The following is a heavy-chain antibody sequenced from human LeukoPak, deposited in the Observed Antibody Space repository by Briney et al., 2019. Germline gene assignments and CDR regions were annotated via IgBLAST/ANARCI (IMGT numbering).Heavy chain of an antibody. J-gene: IGHJ4*02. CDR3: ARDSPFLAFDY. CDR1: GGSISSYY. CDR2: IYYSGST. D-gene: IGHD2/OR15-2a*01. V-gene: IGHV4-59*01. Sequence: SETLSLTCTVSGGSISSYYWSWIRQPPGKGLEWIGYIYYSGSTNYNPSLKSRVTISVDTSKNQFSLKLSSVTAADTAVYYCARDSPFLAFDYWGQGTLVTVSS.